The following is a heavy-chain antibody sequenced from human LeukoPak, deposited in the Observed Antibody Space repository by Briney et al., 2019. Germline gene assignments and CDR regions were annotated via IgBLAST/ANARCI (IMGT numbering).Heavy chain of an antibody. CDR3: AKDLEGTGLLWFGELLGPYFDY. V-gene: IGHV3-23*01. CDR1: GFTFDDYA. J-gene: IGHJ4*02. Sequence: GGSLRLSCAASGFTFDDYAMHWVRQAPGKGLEWVSAISGSGGSTYYADSVKGRFTISRDNSKNTLYLQMNSLRAEDTAVYYCAKDLEGTGLLWFGELLGPYFDYWGQGTLVTVSS. D-gene: IGHD3-10*01. CDR2: ISGSGGST.